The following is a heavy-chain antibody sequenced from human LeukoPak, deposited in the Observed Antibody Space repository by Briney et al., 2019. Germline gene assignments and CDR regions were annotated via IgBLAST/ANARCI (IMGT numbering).Heavy chain of an antibody. V-gene: IGHV3-7*01. CDR3: ARDEISGYYVY. D-gene: IGHD2/OR15-2a*01. CDR2: LKEDGSMK. CDR1: GYTFSHLG. J-gene: IGHJ4*02. Sequence: PGGPLRLPCEPWGYTFSHLGMIWAPRARGRGVGWVANLKEDGSMKQHADSVRGRFTISRDNAKSSVYLQMSSLKAEDSAVYYCARDEISGYYVYWGQGTLVTVSS.